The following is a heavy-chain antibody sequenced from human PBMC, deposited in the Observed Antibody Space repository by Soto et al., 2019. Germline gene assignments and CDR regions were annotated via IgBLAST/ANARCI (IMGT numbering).Heavy chain of an antibody. CDR1: GFTFSSYA. D-gene: IGHD6-19*01. CDR2: ISGSGGST. V-gene: IGHV3-23*01. Sequence: EVQLLESGGGLVQPGGSLRLSCAASGFTFSSYAMSWVRQAPGKGLEWVSAISGSGGSTYYADSVKGRFTISRDNSKNTLYLQMNSLRAEDTAVYYCAKDDKRTIIAVAGTMAFDIWGQGTMVTVSS. CDR3: AKDDKRTIIAVAGTMAFDI. J-gene: IGHJ3*02.